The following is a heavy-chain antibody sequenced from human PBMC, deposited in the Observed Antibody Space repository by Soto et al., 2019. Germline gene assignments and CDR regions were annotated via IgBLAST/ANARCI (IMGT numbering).Heavy chain of an antibody. J-gene: IGHJ4*02. Sequence: ASVKVSCKASRYSFTTYALHWVRQANGQRLEWMGWINAGNGDTKYSEKFQGRVTITRDTSANTAYMELSSLRSEDTSVYYCARDPGTGAALRAYHFDYWGQGTLVTVSS. V-gene: IGHV1-3*01. D-gene: IGHD1-1*01. CDR1: RYSFTTYA. CDR3: ARDPGTGAALRAYHFDY. CDR2: INAGNGDT.